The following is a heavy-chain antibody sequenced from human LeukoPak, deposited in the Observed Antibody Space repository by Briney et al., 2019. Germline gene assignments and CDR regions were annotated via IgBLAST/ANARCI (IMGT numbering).Heavy chain of an antibody. J-gene: IGHJ4*02. CDR1: GFTFSSYG. V-gene: IGHV3-30*02. CDR2: IRYDGSNK. D-gene: IGHD3-22*01. Sequence: GGSLRLSCAASGFTFSSYGMHWVRQAPGKGLEWVAFIRYDGSNKYYADSVKGRFTISRDNSKNTLYLQMNSLRAEDTAVYYCAKDRNYDSSGLLDYWGQGTLVTVSS. CDR3: AKDRNYDSSGLLDY.